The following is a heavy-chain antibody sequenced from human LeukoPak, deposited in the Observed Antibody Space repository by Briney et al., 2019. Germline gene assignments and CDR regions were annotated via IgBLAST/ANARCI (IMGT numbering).Heavy chain of an antibody. Sequence: PGGSLRLSCAASGFTFSSYAMSWVRQAPGKGLEWVSAISGSGGSTYYADSVKGRFTISRDNSKNTLYPQMNSLRAEDTAVYYCAPQEPPIFGVVDSYFDYWGQGTLVTVSS. CDR1: GFTFSSYA. J-gene: IGHJ4*02. V-gene: IGHV3-23*01. CDR2: ISGSGGST. CDR3: APQEPPIFGVVDSYFDY. D-gene: IGHD3-3*01.